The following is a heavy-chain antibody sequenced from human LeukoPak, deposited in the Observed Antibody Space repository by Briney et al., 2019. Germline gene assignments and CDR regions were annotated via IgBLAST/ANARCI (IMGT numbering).Heavy chain of an antibody. CDR2: IYYSGST. V-gene: IGHV4-39*01. CDR1: GFTFSDYY. CDR3: ARHETPVLLWFGESLYFDY. Sequence: GSLRLSCAASGFTFSDYYWGWIRQPPGKGLEWIGSIYYSGSTYYNPSLKSRVTISVDTSKNQFSLKLSSVTAADTAVYYCARHETPVLLWFGESLYFDYWGQGTLVTVSS. D-gene: IGHD3-10*01. J-gene: IGHJ4*02.